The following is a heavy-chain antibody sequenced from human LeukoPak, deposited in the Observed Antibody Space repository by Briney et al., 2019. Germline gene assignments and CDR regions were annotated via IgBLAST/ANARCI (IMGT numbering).Heavy chain of an antibody. CDR3: ARHLGGSGSSDAFDI. CDR2: IYYSGST. J-gene: IGHJ3*02. CDR1: GGSISRSSYF. D-gene: IGHD3-3*01. Sequence: SETLSLTCTVSGGSISRSSYFWAWVRQPPGKGLEFIGTIYYSGSTYYNPSLKSRVTISVDTSKNQFSLKLSSVTAADTAVYYCARHLGGSGSSDAFDIWGQGAMVTVSS. V-gene: IGHV4-39*01.